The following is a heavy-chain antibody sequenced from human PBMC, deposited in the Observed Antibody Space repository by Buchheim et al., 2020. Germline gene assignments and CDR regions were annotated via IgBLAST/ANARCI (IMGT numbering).Heavy chain of an antibody. J-gene: IGHJ4*02. CDR2: MNSDGSTT. D-gene: IGHD3-10*01. Sequence: EVQLVESGGGLVQPGGSLRLSCAASGFTFSSSWMPWVRQAPGKGLVWVSRMNSDGSTTSYADSVRGRFTISRDNAKNSLFLQMNNLGAEDTAVYYCARAFGGPSDCWGQGTL. CDR3: ARAFGGPSDC. V-gene: IGHV3-74*01. CDR1: GFTFSSSW.